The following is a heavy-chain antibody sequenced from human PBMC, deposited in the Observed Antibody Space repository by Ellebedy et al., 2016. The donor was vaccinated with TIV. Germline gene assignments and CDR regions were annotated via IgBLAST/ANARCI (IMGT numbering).Heavy chain of an antibody. D-gene: IGHD2-21*02. CDR2: IFSSNER. V-gene: IGHV2-26*01. CDR3: ARALRYCGGDCSYLFDY. CDR1: GFSLSNLIMS. J-gene: IGHJ4*02. Sequence: SGPTLVKPTETLTLTCTVSGFSLSNLIMSVSWIRQPPGKAPEWLANIFSSNERSYSTSLKSRLTISKDTAKSQVILTMTDLDPVDTATYYCARALRYCGGDCSYLFDYWGQGTVVPVSS.